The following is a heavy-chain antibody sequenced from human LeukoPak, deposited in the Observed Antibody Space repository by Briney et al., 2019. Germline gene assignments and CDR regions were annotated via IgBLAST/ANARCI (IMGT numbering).Heavy chain of an antibody. CDR3: AKNNSARDGMDV. Sequence: GGSLRLSCAASGFRFSTFAMSWVRQAPGKGLEWVSGISGSGSATYYADSVKGRFTISRDNSKNTLYLQMNSLRADDKAVYYCAKNNSARDGMDVGGQGTTVTVSS. V-gene: IGHV3-23*01. CDR1: GFRFSTFA. CDR2: ISGSGSAT. J-gene: IGHJ6*02. D-gene: IGHD2/OR15-2a*01.